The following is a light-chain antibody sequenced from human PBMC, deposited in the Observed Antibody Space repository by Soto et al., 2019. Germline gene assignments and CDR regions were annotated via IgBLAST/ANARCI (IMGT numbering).Light chain of an antibody. J-gene: IGKJ2*01. V-gene: IGKV3-20*01. Sequence: ESVLTQSPGTLSLSPGERATLSCRASQTIIGNYLAWYQQKPGQAPRLLIYGASNRATGVPDRFSGSYSWTDFSLTITRLEPEDFAVYYCEQHVNSVYIFGQGTRLEIK. CDR2: GAS. CDR3: EQHVNSVYI. CDR1: QTIIGNY.